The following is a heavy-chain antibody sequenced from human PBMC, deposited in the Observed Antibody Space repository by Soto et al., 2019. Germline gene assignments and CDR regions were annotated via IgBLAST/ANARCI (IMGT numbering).Heavy chain of an antibody. J-gene: IGHJ5*02. CDR3: AKNPYYDILTGYYYDNWFDP. Sequence: GGSLRLSCAASGFTFSSYAMSWVRQAPGKGLEWVSAISGSGGSTYYADSVKGRFTISRDNSKNTLYLQMNSLRAEDTAVYYCAKNPYYDILTGYYYDNWFDPWGQGTLVTVSS. D-gene: IGHD3-9*01. CDR1: GFTFSSYA. CDR2: ISGSGGST. V-gene: IGHV3-23*01.